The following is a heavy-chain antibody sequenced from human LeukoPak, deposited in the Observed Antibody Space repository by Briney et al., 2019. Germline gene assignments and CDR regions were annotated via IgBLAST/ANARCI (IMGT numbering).Heavy chain of an antibody. Sequence: GGSLSLSCAASGFTFSSYEMNWVRQAPGKGLEWVSYISSSGSTIYYADSVKGRFTISRDNAKNSLYLQMNSLRAEDTAVYYCARDGGIVGAAFDYWGQGTLVTVSS. D-gene: IGHD1-26*01. J-gene: IGHJ4*02. CDR2: ISSSGSTI. CDR3: ARDGGIVGAAFDY. V-gene: IGHV3-48*03. CDR1: GFTFSSYE.